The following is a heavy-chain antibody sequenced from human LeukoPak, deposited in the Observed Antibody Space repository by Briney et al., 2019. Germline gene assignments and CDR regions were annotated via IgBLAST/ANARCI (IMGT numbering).Heavy chain of an antibody. CDR2: ISAYNGNT. J-gene: IGHJ4*02. CDR3: ARELGDYGDYADFDY. V-gene: IGHV1-18*01. CDR1: GYTFTSYG. D-gene: IGHD4-17*01. Sequence: ASVKVSCKASGYTFTSYGISWVRQAPGQGLEWMGWISAYNGNTNYAQKLQGRVTMTTDTSTSTAYMELRSLRSDDTAVYYCARELGDYGDYADFDYWGQGTLVTVSS.